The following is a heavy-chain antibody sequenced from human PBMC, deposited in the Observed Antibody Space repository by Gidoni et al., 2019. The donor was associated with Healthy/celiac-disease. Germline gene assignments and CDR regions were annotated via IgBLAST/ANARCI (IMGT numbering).Heavy chain of an antibody. CDR2: IYTSGST. V-gene: IGHV4-61*02. Sequence: QVQLQASGPGLVKPSQTLSLTCTVSGGSISSGSYYWSWIRQPAGKGLEWIGRIYTSGSTNYNPSLKSRVTISVDTSKNQFSLKLSSVTAADTAVYYCARFDGPREDYYYYYMDVWGKGTTVTVSS. CDR1: GGSISSGSYY. CDR3: ARFDGPREDYYYYYMDV. J-gene: IGHJ6*03. D-gene: IGHD1-26*01.